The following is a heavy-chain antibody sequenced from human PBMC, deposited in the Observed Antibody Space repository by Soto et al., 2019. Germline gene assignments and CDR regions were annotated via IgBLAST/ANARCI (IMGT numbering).Heavy chain of an antibody. CDR3: ARDAYYYYDSSGYDAFDI. J-gene: IGHJ3*02. CDR2: ISSSSSYI. Sequence: EVQLVESGGGLVKPGGSLRLSCAASGFTFSSYSMNWVRQAPGKGLEWVSSISSSSSYIYYADSVKGRFTISRDNAKNSLYLQMNSLRAEDTAVYYCARDAYYYYDSSGYDAFDIWGQGTMVTVSS. V-gene: IGHV3-21*01. D-gene: IGHD3-22*01. CDR1: GFTFSSYS.